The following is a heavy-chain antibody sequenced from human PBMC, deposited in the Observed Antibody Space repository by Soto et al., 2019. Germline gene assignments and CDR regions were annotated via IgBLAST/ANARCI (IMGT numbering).Heavy chain of an antibody. CDR2: INPSGGSA. CDR3: ARSPLLGWLQSWHFDY. J-gene: IGHJ4*02. V-gene: IGHV1-46*01. D-gene: IGHD5-12*01. CDR1: GYTFTTYY. Sequence: QVQLVQSGAEVKKPGASVKVSCKASGYTFTTYYIHWVRQAPGQGLEWIGVINPSGGSATYTQNFQDRVTMTRDTSTSTVTMELGSLTTDDTALYYCARSPLLGWLQSWHFDYWGQGALVTVSS.